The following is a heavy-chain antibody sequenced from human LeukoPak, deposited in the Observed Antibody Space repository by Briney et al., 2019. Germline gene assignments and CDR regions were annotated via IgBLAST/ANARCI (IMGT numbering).Heavy chain of an antibody. Sequence: GGSLRLSCAASRFIFSNYWMSWVRQAPGKGLEWVANIKQDGSEKYYVDSVKGRFTISRDNAKNSLYLQTNSLRAEDTAVYYCARLQYSFLYGSGSYGVDYWGQGTLVTVSS. CDR2: IKQDGSEK. CDR3: ARLQYSFLYGSGSYGVDY. J-gene: IGHJ4*02. D-gene: IGHD3-10*01. CDR1: RFIFSNYW. V-gene: IGHV3-7*01.